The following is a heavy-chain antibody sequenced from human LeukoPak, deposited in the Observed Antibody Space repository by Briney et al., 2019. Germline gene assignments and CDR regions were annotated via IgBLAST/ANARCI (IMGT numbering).Heavy chain of an antibody. J-gene: IGHJ4*02. CDR1: GGTFSSYA. D-gene: IGHD6-13*01. CDR3: ASGAAAGNFDY. Sequence: SVKVSCKASGGTFSSYAISWVRQAPGQGLEWMGRIIPILGIANYAQKFQGRVTITADKSTSTAYMELNSLRSEDTAVYYCASGAAAGNFDYWGQGTLVTVSS. CDR2: IIPILGIA. V-gene: IGHV1-69*04.